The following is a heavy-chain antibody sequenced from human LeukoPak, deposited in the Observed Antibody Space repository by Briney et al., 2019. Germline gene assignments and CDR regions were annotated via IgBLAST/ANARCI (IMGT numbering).Heavy chain of an antibody. J-gene: IGHJ5*02. CDR3: ARGLTTNKGDWFDP. Sequence: SETLSLTCAVSGGSISTSNSYWGWIRRPPGKGLEWVGSIYYSGITYYNASLGSRVTTSLDTSKNQFSLKLSSVTAADTAVYYCARGLTTNKGDWFDPWGQGTLVTVSS. CDR2: IYYSGIT. CDR1: GGSISTSNSY. V-gene: IGHV4-39*07. D-gene: IGHD4-11*01.